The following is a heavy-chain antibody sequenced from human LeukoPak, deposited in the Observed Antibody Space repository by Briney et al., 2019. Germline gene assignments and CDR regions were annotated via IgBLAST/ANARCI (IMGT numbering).Heavy chain of an antibody. D-gene: IGHD3-22*01. V-gene: IGHV1-46*01. Sequence: ASVTVSCKASGYTFTGYYMHWVRQAPGQGLEWMGIINPSGGSTSYAQKFQGRVTMTRDMSTSTVYMELSSLRSEDTAVYYCARDYYDSSGYWNDAFDIWGQGTMVTVSS. CDR3: ARDYYDSSGYWNDAFDI. CDR2: INPSGGST. CDR1: GYTFTGYY. J-gene: IGHJ3*02.